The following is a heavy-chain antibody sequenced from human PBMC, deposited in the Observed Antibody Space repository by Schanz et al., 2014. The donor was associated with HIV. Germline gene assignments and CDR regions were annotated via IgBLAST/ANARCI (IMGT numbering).Heavy chain of an antibody. CDR3: AKPEYDSRGNSQSHFDS. CDR1: GFTFSSHW. J-gene: IGHJ4*02. Sequence: VQLVESGGGLVQPGGSLRLSCAASGFTFSSHWMHWVRQAPGKGLEWVAVISYDVRNKYYADSVKGRFTISRDNSKNTLYLQMTTLRTEDTAVYYCAKPEYDSRGNSQSHFDSWGQGTLVTVSS. V-gene: IGHV3-30*18. D-gene: IGHD3-22*01. CDR2: ISYDVRNK.